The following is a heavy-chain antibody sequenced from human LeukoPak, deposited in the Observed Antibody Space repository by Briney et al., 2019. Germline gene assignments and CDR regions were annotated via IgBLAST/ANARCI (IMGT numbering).Heavy chain of an antibody. D-gene: IGHD3-22*01. Sequence: GGSLRLSCAASGFTFGSYAMTWARQAPGKGLEWVAGISDSGGRTNYADSVKGRFTISRDNSKNTLYLQMNSLRVDDTAVYYCAKGGVVNWFDPWGQGTLVTVSS. CDR2: ISDSGGRT. V-gene: IGHV3-23*01. CDR1: GFTFGSYA. CDR3: AKGGVVNWFDP. J-gene: IGHJ5*02.